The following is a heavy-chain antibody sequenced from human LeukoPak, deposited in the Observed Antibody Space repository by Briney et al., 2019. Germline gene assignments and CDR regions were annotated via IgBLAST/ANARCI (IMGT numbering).Heavy chain of an antibody. CDR3: AKEKDYRVFDH. CDR1: GFSLSAHP. CDR2: ISGSGQTT. V-gene: IGHV3-23*01. J-gene: IGHJ4*02. D-gene: IGHD4-11*01. Sequence: GGSLGLSCTASGFSLSAHPMSWVRQGPGKSLEWVSVISGSGQTTYYADSVKGRFTVSKDNSKNTVYLQMSSLRADDTAVYYCAKEKDYRVFDHWGQGTLVTVSS.